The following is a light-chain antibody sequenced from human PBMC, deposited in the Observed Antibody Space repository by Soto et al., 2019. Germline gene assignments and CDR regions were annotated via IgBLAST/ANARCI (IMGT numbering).Light chain of an antibody. J-gene: IGLJ1*01. V-gene: IGLV2-14*01. CDR3: FSYTSSGTYV. CDR2: EVS. Sequence: QSALTQPASVSGSPGQSITISCTGTSSDVGNYKYVSWYQQHPGKAPKLMIYEVSNRPSEGSDRFSGSKSGNTASLTISGVQAEDETDYYCFSYTSSGTYVFGTGTKLTVL. CDR1: SSDVGNYKY.